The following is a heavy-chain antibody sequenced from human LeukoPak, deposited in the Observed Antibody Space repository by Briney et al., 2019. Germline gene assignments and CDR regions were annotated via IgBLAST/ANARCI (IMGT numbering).Heavy chain of an antibody. V-gene: IGHV3-53*01. CDR1: GFTASSNY. J-gene: IGHJ4*02. Sequence: GGSLRLSCAASGFTASSNYMSWVRQAPGKGLEWVSVIYSGGSTYYADSVKGRFTISRDNSKNTLYLQMNSLRAEDTAVYYCARAYCGGDCYWYYFDYWGQGTLVTVSS. CDR3: ARAYCGGDCYWYYFDY. CDR2: IYSGGST. D-gene: IGHD2-21*02.